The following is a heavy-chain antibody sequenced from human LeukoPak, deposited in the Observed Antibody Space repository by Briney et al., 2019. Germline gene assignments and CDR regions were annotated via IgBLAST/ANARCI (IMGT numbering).Heavy chain of an antibody. Sequence: PSETLSLTCTVSGGSISSSSYYWGWIRQPPGKGLEWIGSVYYSGSTYYNPSLKSRVSISVDTSNNQFSLKLNSVTAADTAVYYCARAYTSSCRWFDPWGRGTLVTVSS. D-gene: IGHD6-13*01. CDR3: ARAYTSSCRWFDP. CDR2: VYYSGST. J-gene: IGHJ5*02. V-gene: IGHV4-39*07. CDR1: GGSISSSSYY.